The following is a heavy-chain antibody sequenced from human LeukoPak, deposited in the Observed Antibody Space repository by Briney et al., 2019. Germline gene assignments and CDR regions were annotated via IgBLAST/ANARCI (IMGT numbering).Heavy chain of an antibody. CDR3: VRSGGGFDY. J-gene: IGHJ4*02. V-gene: IGHV3-74*01. CDR2: INNDGSGT. Sequence: GGSLRLSCVASGFTFSSYWMHWVRQVPGKGLVWVSHINNDGSGTTYADSVKGRFSISRDNAKSTLFLQMNSLQAEDTAIYYCVRSGGGFDYWGQGTLVTVSS. CDR1: GFTFSSYW. D-gene: IGHD1-1*01.